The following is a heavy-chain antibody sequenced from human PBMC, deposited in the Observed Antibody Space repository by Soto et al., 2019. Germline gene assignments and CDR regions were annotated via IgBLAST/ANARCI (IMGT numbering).Heavy chain of an antibody. CDR2: INPRDDYT. V-gene: IGHV1-46*03. J-gene: IGHJ4*02. Sequence: ASVKVSCKASGYTFTSYYIHWVRQAPGQGLEWMGIINPRDDYTSYAQKFQGRVTMTRDTSTSTVYMELSSLRSEDTAVYYCARDLPPVDYWGQGTLVTVSS. CDR1: GYTFTSYY. CDR3: ARDLPPVDY.